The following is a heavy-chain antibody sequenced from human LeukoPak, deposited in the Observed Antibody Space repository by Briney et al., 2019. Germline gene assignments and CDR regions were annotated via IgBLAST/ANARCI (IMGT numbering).Heavy chain of an antibody. CDR2: INHSGST. J-gene: IGHJ5*02. CDR1: GGSFSGYY. V-gene: IGHV4-34*01. D-gene: IGHD3-10*01. Sequence: PSETLSLTCVVYGGSFSGYYWSWIRQPPGKGLEWIGEINHSGSTNYNPSLKSRVTISVDTSKNQFSLKLSSVTAADTAVYYCARFRRVRGVIIWFDPWGQGTLVTVSS. CDR3: ARFRRVRGVIIWFDP.